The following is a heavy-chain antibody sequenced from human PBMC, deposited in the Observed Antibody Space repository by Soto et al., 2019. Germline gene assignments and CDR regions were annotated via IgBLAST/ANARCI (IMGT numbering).Heavy chain of an antibody. J-gene: IGHJ6*02. Sequence: PSETLSLTCTVSGGSIRSYYWSWSRQAPGKGLEWIGYIYHSGSTYYNPSLKSRVTISVDTSKNQFSLKLSSVTAADTAVYYCARDHYDILTGPPIGMDVWGQGTTVTVSS. D-gene: IGHD3-9*01. CDR2: IYHSGST. CDR1: GGSIRSYY. CDR3: ARDHYDILTGPPIGMDV. V-gene: IGHV4-59*12.